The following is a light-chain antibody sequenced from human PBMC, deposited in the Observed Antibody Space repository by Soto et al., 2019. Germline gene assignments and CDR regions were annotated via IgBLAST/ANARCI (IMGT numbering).Light chain of an antibody. CDR2: DAS. Sequence: EIVLTQSPGTLSLSPGERATLSCRASQSVDKYLVWYQQKPGQAPRLLIYDASNRATGIPARFSGSGSGTDIPLNISSLEPEDFAVYYCQQRGNRPPWTFGQGTKVDIK. J-gene: IGKJ1*01. V-gene: IGKV3-11*01. CDR1: QSVDKY. CDR3: QQRGNRPPWT.